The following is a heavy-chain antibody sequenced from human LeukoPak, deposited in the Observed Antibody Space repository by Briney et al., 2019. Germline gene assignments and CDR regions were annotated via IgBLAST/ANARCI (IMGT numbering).Heavy chain of an antibody. Sequence: GASVKVSCKASGYTFTGHYIHWVRQAPGQGLEWMGWINPKNAATNYGQRFQGRVTTTRDTSTGTVYMELNTLRSDDTAVYYCARTLYISAAPGGFDYWGQGTLATVSS. J-gene: IGHJ4*02. CDR1: GYTFTGHY. D-gene: IGHD6-13*01. CDR3: ARTLYISAAPGGFDY. V-gene: IGHV1-2*02. CDR2: INPKNAAT.